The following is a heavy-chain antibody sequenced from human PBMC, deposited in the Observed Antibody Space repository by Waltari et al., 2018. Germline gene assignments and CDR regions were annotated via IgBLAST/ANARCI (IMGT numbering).Heavy chain of an antibody. Sequence: QVQVVQSGGEVKEPGASVKVSCKASEYRFTSYPLHWVRQAPGQSLEWMGWITTANGNTRYSQKFQGRVTFTRDTSASTAFMELSSLISEDTAMYYCAREMTRGGGSLDYWGQGTLVTVSS. CDR1: EYRFTSYP. V-gene: IGHV1-3*04. CDR3: AREMTRGGGSLDY. D-gene: IGHD3-16*01. CDR2: ITTANGNT. J-gene: IGHJ4*02.